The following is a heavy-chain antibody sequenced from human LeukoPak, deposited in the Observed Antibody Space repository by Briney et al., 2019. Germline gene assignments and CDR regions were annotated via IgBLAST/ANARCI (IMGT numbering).Heavy chain of an antibody. V-gene: IGHV3-7*01. CDR1: GFTFSNYW. J-gene: IGHJ4*02. CDR2: IKEDGSEK. D-gene: IGHD6-13*01. Sequence: GGSLSLSCAASGFTFSNYWMSWVRQAPGKGLEWVANIKEDGSEKYYVDSVKGRFTISRDNARNSLYLQMNSLRAEDTAVYYCASGRQLGYWGQGTLVAVSS. CDR3: ASGRQLGY.